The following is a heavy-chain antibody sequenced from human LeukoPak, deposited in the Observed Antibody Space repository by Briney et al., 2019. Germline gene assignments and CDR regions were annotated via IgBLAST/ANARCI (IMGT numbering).Heavy chain of an antibody. CDR3: ARDKGRSSWSNYYYYYGMDV. Sequence: PSETLSLTCTVSGGSISSYYWSWIRQPAGKGLEWIGRIYTSGSTSYNPSLKSRVTMSVDTSKNQFSLKLSSVTAADTAVYYCARDKGRSSWSNYYYYYGMDVWGQGTTVTVSS. D-gene: IGHD6-13*01. CDR1: GGSISSYY. CDR2: IYTSGST. J-gene: IGHJ6*02. V-gene: IGHV4-4*07.